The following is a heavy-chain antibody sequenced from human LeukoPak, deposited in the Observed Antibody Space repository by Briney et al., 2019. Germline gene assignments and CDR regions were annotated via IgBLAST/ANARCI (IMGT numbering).Heavy chain of an antibody. CDR1: GGSFRGYY. J-gene: IGHJ4*02. D-gene: IGHD6-19*01. V-gene: IGHV4-34*01. Sequence: PSETLSLTCAVSGGSFRGYYWSWIRQPPGKGLEWVGEINHGGSTNYNPSLKSRVTISVDTSKNQFSQKLSSVTAADTAVYYCARGPREQWLVTPFRRFDYRGQGTLVTVSS. CDR3: ARGPREQWLVTPFRRFDY. CDR2: INHGGST.